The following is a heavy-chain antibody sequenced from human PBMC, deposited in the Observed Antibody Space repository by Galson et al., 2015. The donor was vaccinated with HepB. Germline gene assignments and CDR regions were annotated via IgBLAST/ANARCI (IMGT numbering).Heavy chain of an antibody. Sequence: LRLSCAASGFTFSSCDINWVRQAPGRGLEWVSCISCDTGYISYADPVKGRFIISRDTAKNSLFLQMNNLRVEDTAVYYCAKSWELRRELDFWGQGTLVTVSS. CDR2: ISCDTGYI. D-gene: IGHD1-26*01. J-gene: IGHJ4*02. CDR1: GFTFSSCD. V-gene: IGHV3-21*01. CDR3: AKSWELRRELDF.